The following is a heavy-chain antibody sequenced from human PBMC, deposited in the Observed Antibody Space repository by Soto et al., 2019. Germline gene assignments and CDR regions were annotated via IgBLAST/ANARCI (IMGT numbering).Heavy chain of an antibody. J-gene: IGHJ3*02. CDR1: GYTFTSYG. D-gene: IGHD1-1*01. CDR3: ARDSQSPYTPGNRAFDI. CDR2: ISAYNGNT. V-gene: IGHV1-18*01. Sequence: PVKVAWTGAGYTFTSYGIRWLRQTPGQGLEWMGWISAYNGNTNYAQKLQGRVTMTTDTSTSTAYMELRSLRSDDTAVYYCARDSQSPYTPGNRAFDIWGQGTMVTVSS.